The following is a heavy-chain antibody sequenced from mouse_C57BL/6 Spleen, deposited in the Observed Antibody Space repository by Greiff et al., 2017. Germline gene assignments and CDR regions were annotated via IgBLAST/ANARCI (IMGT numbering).Heavy chain of an antibody. CDR1: GFTFSDYY. CDR2: ISNGGGST. V-gene: IGHV5-12*01. CDR3: ARDYYGD. J-gene: IGHJ3*01. Sequence: EVQVVASGGGLVQPGGSLKLSCAASGFTFSDYYMYWVRQTPEKRLEWVAYISNGGGSTYYPDTVKGRFTISRDNAKNTLYLQMSRLKSEDTAMYFCARDYYGDWGQGTLVTVSA. D-gene: IGHD1-1*01.